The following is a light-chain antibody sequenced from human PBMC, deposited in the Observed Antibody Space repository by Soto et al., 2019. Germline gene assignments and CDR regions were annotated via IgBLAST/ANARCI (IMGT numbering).Light chain of an antibody. J-gene: IGLJ3*02. Sequence: QSVLTQPPSASGTPGLRVTISCSGRSSNIGSDTVNWYQQLPGTAPKLLIHRSNQRPSGVPGRFSGSKSGTSASLAISGLQSEDEADYYCASWDASLNGWVFGGGTQLTVL. V-gene: IGLV1-44*01. CDR2: RSN. CDR3: ASWDASLNGWV. CDR1: SSNIGSDT.